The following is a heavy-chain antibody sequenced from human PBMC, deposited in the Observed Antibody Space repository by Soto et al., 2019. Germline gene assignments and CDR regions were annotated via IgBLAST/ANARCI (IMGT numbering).Heavy chain of an antibody. J-gene: IGHJ3*02. D-gene: IGHD1-1*01. Sequence: PGEALKISCKGSGYSFTSYWIGGVRQMPGKGLEWMGIIYPGDSDTRYRPSFQGQVTISADKSISTAYLQWSSLKASDTAMYYCVQLERTPGAFDIWGQGTMVTVSS. V-gene: IGHV5-51*01. CDR3: VQLERTPGAFDI. CDR2: IYPGDSDT. CDR1: GYSFTSYW.